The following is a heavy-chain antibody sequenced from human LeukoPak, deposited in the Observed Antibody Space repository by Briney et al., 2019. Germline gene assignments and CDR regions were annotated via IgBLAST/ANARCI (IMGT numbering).Heavy chain of an antibody. V-gene: IGHV3-21*01. J-gene: IGHJ4*02. D-gene: IGHD6-6*01. CDR3: ARGESIAAPPATDDY. Sequence: PGGSLRLSCAASGFTFSSYSMNWVRQAPGKGLEWVSSISSSSSYIYYADSVKGRFTISRDNAKNSLYLQMNSLRAEDTAVYYCARGESIAAPPATDDYWGQGTLVIVSS. CDR2: ISSSSSYI. CDR1: GFTFSSYS.